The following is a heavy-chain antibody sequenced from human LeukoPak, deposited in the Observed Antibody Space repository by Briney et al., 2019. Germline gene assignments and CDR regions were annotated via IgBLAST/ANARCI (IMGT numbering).Heavy chain of an antibody. D-gene: IGHD3-10*01. Sequence: SQTLSLTCTVSGGSISSGSYYWSWNRQPPGKGLEWIGYIYYSGSTNYNPSLKSRVTISVDTSKNQFSLKLSSVTAADTAVYYCAARGRFGEPGIADYWGQGTLVTVSS. CDR1: GGSISSGSYY. CDR2: IYYSGST. J-gene: IGHJ4*02. V-gene: IGHV4-61*01. CDR3: AARGRFGEPGIADY.